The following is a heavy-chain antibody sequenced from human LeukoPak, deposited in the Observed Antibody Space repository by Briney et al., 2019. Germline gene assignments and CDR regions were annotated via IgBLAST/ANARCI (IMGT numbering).Heavy chain of an antibody. CDR3: AREGGSFSFADY. D-gene: IGHD1-26*01. Sequence: PGGSLRLSCAAPGFTFSRSGLHWVRQAPGKGLEWVAVIWYDGSNKYYADSVRGRFTISRDDSKRTLYLQMNSLRAEDTAMYYCAREGGSFSFADYWGQGTLVTVSS. J-gene: IGHJ4*02. CDR2: IWYDGSNK. V-gene: IGHV3-33*01. CDR1: GFTFSRSG.